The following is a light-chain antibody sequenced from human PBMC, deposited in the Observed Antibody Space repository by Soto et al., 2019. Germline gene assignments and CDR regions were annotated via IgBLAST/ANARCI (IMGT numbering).Light chain of an antibody. Sequence: DNTMKQSPSTLSGSVGDRVTITCRASQTISSWLAWYQQKPGKAPKLLIYKASTLKSGVPSRFSGSGSGTEFTLTISSLQPDDFATYYCQQSYSTLLFGPGTKVDI. J-gene: IGKJ3*01. V-gene: IGKV1-5*03. CDR1: QTISSW. CDR2: KAS. CDR3: QQSYSTLL.